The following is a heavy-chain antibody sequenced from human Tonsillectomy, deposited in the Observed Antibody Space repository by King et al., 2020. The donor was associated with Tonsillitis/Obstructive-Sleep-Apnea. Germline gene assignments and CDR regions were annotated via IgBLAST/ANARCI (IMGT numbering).Heavy chain of an antibody. CDR1: GYTFTNYA. J-gene: IGHJ4*02. Sequence: QLVQSGTEVKNPGASVKLSCKASGYTFTNYAIHWVRQAPGQRLEWMGWVNTGNGNTKYSQNFQGRFTITRDTSATTAYMELSSLRSEDTAVYYCARDPNSGFLNYWGQGTLVTVSS. V-gene: IGHV1-3*04. CDR3: ARDPNSGFLNY. CDR2: VNTGNGNT. D-gene: IGHD5-12*01.